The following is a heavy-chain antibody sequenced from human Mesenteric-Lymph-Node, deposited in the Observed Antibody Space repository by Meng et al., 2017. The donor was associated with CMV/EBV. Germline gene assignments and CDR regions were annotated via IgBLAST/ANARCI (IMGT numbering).Heavy chain of an antibody. D-gene: IGHD6-6*01. CDR1: GFTVSSNY. Sequence: GRSLKISCAASGFTVSSNYMSWVRQAPGKGLEWVSGINWNGGRGYAVSVKGRFTISRDNAKNSLYLQMNSLRAEDTALYYCARESISVRDYYYGMDVWGQGTTVTVSS. CDR3: ARESISVRDYYYGMDV. J-gene: IGHJ6*02. CDR2: INWNGGR. V-gene: IGHV3-20*04.